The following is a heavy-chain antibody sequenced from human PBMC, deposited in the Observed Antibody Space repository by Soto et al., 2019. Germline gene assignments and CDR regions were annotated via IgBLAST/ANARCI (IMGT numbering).Heavy chain of an antibody. V-gene: IGHV3-7*05. CDR3: ASRDITMVRGVYYYYGMDV. J-gene: IGHJ6*01. CDR2: IKQDGSEK. CDR1: GFTFTSYW. Sequence: EVQLVESGGGLVQPGGSLRLSCAASGFTFTSYWMSWVRQAPGKGLEWVANIKQDGSEKYYVDSVKGRFTISRDNAKNSLYLLMNSLRAEDTAVYYCASRDITMVRGVYYYYGMDVW. D-gene: IGHD3-10*01.